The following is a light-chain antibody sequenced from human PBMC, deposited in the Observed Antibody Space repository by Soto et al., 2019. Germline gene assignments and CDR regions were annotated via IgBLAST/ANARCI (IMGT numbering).Light chain of an antibody. CDR1: QTITTW. Sequence: IGVTQSPPTLSASVGDRVTIXXRGSQTITTWMAWYQQKPGKAPKLLXXDASTLQSGVATRFSGSGSGTEFTLIISGLQPEDSATYYCQQYTNTNNPWMFGQGTKVDIK. CDR2: DAS. V-gene: IGKV1-5*01. CDR3: QQYTNTNNPWM. J-gene: IGKJ1*01.